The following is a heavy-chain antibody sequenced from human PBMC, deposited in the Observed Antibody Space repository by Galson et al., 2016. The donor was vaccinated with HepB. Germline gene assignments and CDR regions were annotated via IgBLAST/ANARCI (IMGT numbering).Heavy chain of an antibody. CDR3: ARHFRGFYNWLDP. CDR1: GGSISGSSYY. J-gene: IGHJ5*02. CDR2: IFYTGSN. V-gene: IGHV4-39*01. Sequence: ETLSLTCTVSGGSISGSSYYFGWIRQSPGKGLEWIGSIFYTGSNHHSPSLKSPITTSVDTSKNQFTLNLNSVNAADTGFYYCARHFRGFYNWLDPWGQGTLVTVSS.